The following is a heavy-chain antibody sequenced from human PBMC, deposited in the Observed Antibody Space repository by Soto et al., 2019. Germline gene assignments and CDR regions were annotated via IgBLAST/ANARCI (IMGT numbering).Heavy chain of an antibody. J-gene: IGHJ4*01. CDR3: ARAGVTNYTDYYFDL. CDR2: ISGSGIDI. Sequence: PXGSLRLSCAASGFGVYYYNMNWVRQAPGRGLEWVSSISGSGIDIHFTDSVKGRFTISRDNAKTSLYLQMDSLRPEDTAIYYCARAGVTNYTDYYFDLCGHGALVTVSS. D-gene: IGHD4-4*01. CDR1: GFGVYYYN. V-gene: IGHV3-21*01.